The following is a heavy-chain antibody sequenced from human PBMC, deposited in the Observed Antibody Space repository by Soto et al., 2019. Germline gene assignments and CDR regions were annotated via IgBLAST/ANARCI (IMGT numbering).Heavy chain of an antibody. J-gene: IGHJ4*02. CDR2: INAGSGNT. CDR1: GYTFTSYA. CDR3: ARDGYYDSSGYSIFDY. D-gene: IGHD3-22*01. Sequence: GASVKVSCKASGYTFTSYAMHWVRQAPGQRLEWMGWINAGSGNTKYSQKFQGRVTITRDTSASTAYMELSSLRSEDTAVYYCARDGYYDSSGYSIFDYWGQGTLVTVSS. V-gene: IGHV1-3*01.